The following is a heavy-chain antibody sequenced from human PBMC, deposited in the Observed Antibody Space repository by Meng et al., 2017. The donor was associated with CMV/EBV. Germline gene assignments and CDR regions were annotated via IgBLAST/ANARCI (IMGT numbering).Heavy chain of an antibody. V-gene: IGHV3-21*01. CDR1: GFTFSSYS. J-gene: IGHJ6*02. D-gene: IGHD1-1*01. CDR2: ISSSSSYR. Sequence: GESLKISCAASGFTFSSYSMNWVRQAPGKGLEWVSSISSSSSYRYYADSVKGRFTISRDNAKNSLYLQMNSLRAEDTAVYYCARRYNWNDGSWGIVVGEDWTPTNYYYYGMDVWGQGTTVTVSS. CDR3: ARRYNWNDGSWGIVVGEDWTPTNYYYYGMDV.